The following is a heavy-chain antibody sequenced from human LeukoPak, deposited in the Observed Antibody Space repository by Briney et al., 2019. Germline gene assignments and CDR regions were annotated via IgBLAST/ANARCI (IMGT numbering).Heavy chain of an antibody. D-gene: IGHD6-19*01. CDR2: INHSGST. CDR1: GGSFSGYY. CDR3: ARGMGYSSGWYEFGHYFDY. V-gene: IGHV4-34*01. Sequence: PSETLSLTCAVYGGSFSGYYWSWIRQPPGKGLEWIGEINHSGSTNYNPSLKSRVTISVDTSKNRFSLKPSSVTAADTAVYYCARGMGYSSGWYEFGHYFDYWGQGTLVTVSS. J-gene: IGHJ4*02.